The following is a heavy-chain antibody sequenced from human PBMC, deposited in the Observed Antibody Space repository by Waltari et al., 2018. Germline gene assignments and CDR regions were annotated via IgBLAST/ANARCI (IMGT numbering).Heavy chain of an antibody. CDR2: INHSGST. CDR3: ARGGRITIFGVVITRYYFDY. D-gene: IGHD3-3*01. Sequence: QVQLQQSGAGLLKPSEPLSLTCAVYGGSFRGYYWSWIRQPPGKGREWIGEINHSGSTNYNPSLKSRVTISVDTSKNQFSLKLSSVTAADTAVYYCARGGRITIFGVVITRYYFDYWGQGTLVTVSS. CDR1: GGSFRGYY. J-gene: IGHJ4*02. V-gene: IGHV4-34*01.